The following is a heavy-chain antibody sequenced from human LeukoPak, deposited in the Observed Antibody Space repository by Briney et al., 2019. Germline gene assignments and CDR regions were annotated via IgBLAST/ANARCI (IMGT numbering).Heavy chain of an antibody. Sequence: GGSLRLSCTASGFTFCDYAMSWFRQAPGKGLEGVGFIRSKAYGGTTEYAASVKGRFTISRDDSKSIAYLQMNSLKTEDTAVYYCTSTASTVSTMGYYFDYWGQGTLVTVSS. CDR1: GFTFCDYA. D-gene: IGHD5/OR15-5a*01. CDR3: TSTASTVSTMGYYFDY. J-gene: IGHJ4*02. V-gene: IGHV3-49*03. CDR2: IRSKAYGGTT.